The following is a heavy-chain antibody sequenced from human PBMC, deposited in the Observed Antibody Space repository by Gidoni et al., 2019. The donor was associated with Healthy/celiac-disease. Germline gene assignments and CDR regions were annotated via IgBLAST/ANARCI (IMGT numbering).Heavy chain of an antibody. Sequence: EVQLVQSGAEVTKPGESLKISCQGSGYSFTSYWIGWVRQMPGKGLEWMGIIYPGDSDTRYSPSFQGQVTISADKSISTAYLQWSSLKASDTAMYYCARRGVGTTVTTFAFDIWGQGTMVTVSS. CDR2: IYPGDSDT. D-gene: IGHD4-17*01. J-gene: IGHJ3*02. CDR3: ARRGVGTTVTTFAFDI. V-gene: IGHV5-51*03. CDR1: GYSFTSYW.